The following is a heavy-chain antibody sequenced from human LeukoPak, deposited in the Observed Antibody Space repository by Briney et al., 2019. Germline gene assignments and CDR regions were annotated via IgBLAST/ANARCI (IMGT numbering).Heavy chain of an antibody. J-gene: IGHJ4*02. CDR2: IYYSGST. CDR3: AVGDGYNYYTY. CDR1: GGSISSYY. V-gene: IGHV4-59*01. D-gene: IGHD5-24*01. Sequence: SETLSLTCTVSGGSISSYYWSWIRQPPWKGLEWIGYIYYSGSTNYNPSLKSRVTISVDTSKNQFSLKLSSVTAADTAVYYCAVGDGYNYYTYWGQGTLVTVSS.